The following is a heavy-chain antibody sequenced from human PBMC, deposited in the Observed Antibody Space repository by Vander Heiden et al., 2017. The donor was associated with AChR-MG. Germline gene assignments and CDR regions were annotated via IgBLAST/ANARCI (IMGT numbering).Heavy chain of an antibody. CDR3: ARVGTPFDY. CDR2: IWYDGSNK. CDR1: GFTFSIYG. D-gene: IGHD1-1*01. Sequence: QVQLVESGGGVVQPGRSLSLSCAAPGFTFSIYGMHWVRQAPGKGLEWVAVIWYDGSNKYYADSVKGRFTISRDNSKNTLYLQMNSLRTEDTAVYYCARVGTPFDYWGQGTLVTVSS. J-gene: IGHJ4*02. V-gene: IGHV3-33*01.